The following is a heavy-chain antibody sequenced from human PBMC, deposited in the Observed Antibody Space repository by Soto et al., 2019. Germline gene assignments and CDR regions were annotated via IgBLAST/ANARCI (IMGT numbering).Heavy chain of an antibody. CDR3: ARAAGGAGPAQWSYYDYVWGSYPLFDY. D-gene: IGHD3-16*02. J-gene: IGHJ4*02. CDR1: GGSFSGYY. CDR2: INHSGST. Sequence: SETLSLTCAVYGGSFSGYYWSWIRQPPGKGLEWIGEINHSGSTNYNPSLKSRVTISVDTSKNQFSLKLSSVTAADTAVYYCARAAGGAGPAQWSYYDYVWGSYPLFDYWGQGTLVTVSS. V-gene: IGHV4-34*01.